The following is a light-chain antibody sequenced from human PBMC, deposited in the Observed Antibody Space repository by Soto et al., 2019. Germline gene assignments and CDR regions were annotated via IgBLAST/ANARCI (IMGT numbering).Light chain of an antibody. CDR2: GVS. Sequence: EIVLTQSPATLSLSPWEIATLSCRASQRVSSSSLAWYQHKPGQSPRLLIFGVSSRATDIPDRFSGSGSGTDFTLTINRLEPEDFATYYCQQFNNYPLTFGGGTKVDIK. CDR3: QQFNNYPLT. V-gene: IGKV3-20*01. J-gene: IGKJ4*01. CDR1: QRVSSSS.